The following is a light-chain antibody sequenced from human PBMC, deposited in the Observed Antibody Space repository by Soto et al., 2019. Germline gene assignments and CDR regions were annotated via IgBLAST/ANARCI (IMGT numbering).Light chain of an antibody. J-gene: IGKJ2*01. CDR2: GAS. CDR1: QSVSSSY. V-gene: IGKV3-15*01. CDR3: QQYNNWPRT. Sequence: EIVLTQSPGTPSLSPGERATLSCRASQSVSSSYLAWYQQKPGQAPRLLIYGASSRATGIPARFSGSGSGTEFTLTIGSLQSDDFAVYYCQQYNNWPRTFGQGTKVDIK.